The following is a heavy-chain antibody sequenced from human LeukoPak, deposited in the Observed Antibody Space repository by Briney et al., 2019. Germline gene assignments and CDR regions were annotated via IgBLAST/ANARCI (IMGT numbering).Heavy chain of an antibody. Sequence: ASVKVSCKASGGTFSSYAISWVRQAPGQGLEWMGGIIPIFGTANYAQKFQGRVTITADKSTSTAYMELSSLRSEDTAVYYCARALTVTTEYYYYYYYMDVWGKGTTVTVSS. V-gene: IGHV1-69*06. D-gene: IGHD4-11*01. CDR2: IIPIFGTA. CDR3: ARALTVTTEYYYYYYYMDV. CDR1: GGTFSSYA. J-gene: IGHJ6*03.